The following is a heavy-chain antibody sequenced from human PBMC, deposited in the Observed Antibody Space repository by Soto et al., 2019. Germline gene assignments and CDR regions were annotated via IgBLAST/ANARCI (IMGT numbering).Heavy chain of an antibody. CDR2: IWYDGSNK. Sequence: QVQLVESGGGVVQPGRSLRLSCAASGFTFSSYGMHWVRQAPGKGLAWVAVIWYDGSNKYYADSVKGRFTISRDNSKNTLYLQMNSLRAEDTAVYYCARGYRSTVTTYFDYWGQGTLVTVSS. CDR1: GFTFSSYG. J-gene: IGHJ4*02. CDR3: ARGYRSTVTTYFDY. V-gene: IGHV3-33*01. D-gene: IGHD4-17*01.